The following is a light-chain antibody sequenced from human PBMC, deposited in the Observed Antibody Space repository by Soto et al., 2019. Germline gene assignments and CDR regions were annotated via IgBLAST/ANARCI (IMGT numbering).Light chain of an antibody. J-gene: IGKJ2*01. V-gene: IGKV3D-15*01. CDR3: QQYGDWPPET. CDR2: DAS. CDR1: QSVDND. Sequence: EIVMTQSPATLSVSPGDRATLSCRASQSVDNDLAWYQQKPGQPPRLLIYDASTRATGIPARFSGSQSGTEFTLTISSLLSEDVAVYYCQQYGDWPPETFGQGTKLEI.